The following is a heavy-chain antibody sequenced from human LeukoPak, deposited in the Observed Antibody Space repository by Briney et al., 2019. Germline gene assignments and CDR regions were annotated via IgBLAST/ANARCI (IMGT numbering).Heavy chain of an antibody. CDR1: GGSISSGGYS. CDR3: ARGPPGDYAIDHWFDP. V-gene: IGHV4-30-2*01. J-gene: IGHJ5*02. Sequence: SETLSLTCAVSGGSISSGGYSWSWIRQPPGKGLEWIGYIYHSGSTYYNPSLKSRVTISVDRSKNQFSLKLSSVTAADTAEYYCARGPPGDYAIDHWFDPWGQGTLVTVSS. D-gene: IGHD4-17*01. CDR2: IYHSGST.